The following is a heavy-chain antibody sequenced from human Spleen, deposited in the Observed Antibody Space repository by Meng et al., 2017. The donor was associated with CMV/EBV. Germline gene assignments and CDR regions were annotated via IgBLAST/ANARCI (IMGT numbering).Heavy chain of an antibody. V-gene: IGHV4-39*07. J-gene: IGHJ6*02. Sequence: SETLSLTCTVSGGSISSSSYYWGWIRQPPGKGLEWIGSIYYSGSTYYNPSLKSRVTISVDTSKNQFSLKLSSVTAADTAVYYCARQDYDFWSGYRYYYYYYGMDVWGQGTTVTVS. CDR3: ARQDYDFWSGYRYYYYYYGMDV. CDR2: IYYSGST. CDR1: GGSISSSSYY. D-gene: IGHD3-3*01.